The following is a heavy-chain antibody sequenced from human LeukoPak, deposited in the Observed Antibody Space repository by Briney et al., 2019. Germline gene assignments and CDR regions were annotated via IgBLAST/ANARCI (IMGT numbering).Heavy chain of an antibody. V-gene: IGHV4-31*03. D-gene: IGHD4-23*01. J-gene: IGHJ4*02. CDR3: ARGVTVAFDY. CDR1: GGSISSGGYY. CDR2: IYYSGST. Sequence: PSQTLSLTCTVSGGSISSGGYYWSWDRQHPGKGLEWIGYIYYSGSTYYNPSLKSRVTISVDTSKNQFSLKLSSVTAADTAVYYCARGVTVAFDYWGQGTLVTVSS.